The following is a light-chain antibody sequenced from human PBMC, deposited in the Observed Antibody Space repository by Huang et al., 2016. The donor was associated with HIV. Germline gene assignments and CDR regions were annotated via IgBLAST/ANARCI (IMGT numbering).Light chain of an antibody. CDR1: QGLSNS. CDR2: AAS. J-gene: IGKJ3*01. V-gene: IGKV1-NL1*01. Sequence: DIQMTHSPSSLSASVGDRVTITCRASQGLSNSVAWYQQKTGKAPKLLLYAASRVESGVPSRFSGSGSGTYYTLTISSRQPEDFATYHCQQYYSNPTFGPGTKVDI. CDR3: QQYYSNPT.